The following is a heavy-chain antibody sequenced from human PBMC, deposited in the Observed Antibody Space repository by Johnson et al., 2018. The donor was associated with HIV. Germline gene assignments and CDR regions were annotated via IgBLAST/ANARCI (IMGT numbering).Heavy chain of an antibody. Sequence: QVQLVESGGGVVQPGRSLRLSCAASGFTFSSYAMHWVRQAPGKGLEWVAVISYDGSNKYYADSVKGRFTISRDNSKNTLYLQMNSLRAEDTAVYYCARSPYYDDYWSDAFDIWGQGTMVTVSS. CDR2: ISYDGSNK. CDR1: GFTFSSYA. CDR3: ARSPYYDDYWSDAFDI. D-gene: IGHD4-17*01. V-gene: IGHV3-30*04. J-gene: IGHJ3*02.